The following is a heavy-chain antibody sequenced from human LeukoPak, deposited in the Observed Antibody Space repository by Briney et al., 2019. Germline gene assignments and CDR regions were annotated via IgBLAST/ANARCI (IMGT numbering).Heavy chain of an antibody. V-gene: IGHV3-23*01. J-gene: IGHJ4*02. CDR2: ISGSGGST. CDR1: GFTFSSYA. CDR3: AKVGPYAYNPTGGIGELFFDY. D-gene: IGHD3-10*01. Sequence: PGGSLRLSCAASGFTFSSYAMSWVRQAPGKGLEWVSAISGSGGSTYYADSVKGRFTISRDNSKNTLYLQMNSLRAEDTAVYYCAKVGPYAYNPTGGIGELFFDYWGQGTLVTVSS.